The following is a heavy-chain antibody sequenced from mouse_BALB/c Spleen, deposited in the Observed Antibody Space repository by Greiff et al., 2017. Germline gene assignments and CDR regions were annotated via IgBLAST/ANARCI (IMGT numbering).Heavy chain of an antibody. Sequence: EVMLVESGGGLVQPGGSMKLSCVASGFTFSNYWMNWVRQSPEKGLEWVAEIRLKSNNYATHYAESVKGRFTISRDDSKSSVYLQMNNLRAEDTGIYYCTRYYDYDVGGMDYWGQGTSVTVSS. J-gene: IGHJ4*01. D-gene: IGHD2-4*01. CDR2: IRLKSNNYAT. V-gene: IGHV6-6*02. CDR3: TRYYDYDVGGMDY. CDR1: GFTFSNYW.